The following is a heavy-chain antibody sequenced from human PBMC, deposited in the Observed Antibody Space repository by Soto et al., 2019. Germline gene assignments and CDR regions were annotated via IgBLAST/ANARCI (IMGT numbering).Heavy chain of an antibody. CDR3: AREGGTYFAY. D-gene: IGHD3-16*01. CDR2: LDNDGTNA. CDR1: GFTFSTYW. J-gene: IGHJ4*02. V-gene: IGHV3-74*01. Sequence: EVQLVESGGGLVQPGGSLRLSCAASGFTFSTYWMHWVRQAPGKGLVWVSRLDNDGTNARYADSVKGRFTVSRDNGKNTVYLQMDSLRAEDTAVYYCAREGGTYFAYWGQGTLVTVSS.